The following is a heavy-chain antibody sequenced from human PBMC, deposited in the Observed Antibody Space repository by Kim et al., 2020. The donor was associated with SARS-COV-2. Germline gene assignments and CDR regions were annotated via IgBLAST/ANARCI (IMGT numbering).Heavy chain of an antibody. CDR2: IYYSGST. CDR3: ARDRFGESLDV. CDR1: GGSISSYY. J-gene: IGHJ6*02. Sequence: SETLSLTCTVSGGSISSYYWSWIRQPPGKGLEWIGYIYYSGSTNYNPSLKSRVTISVDTSKNQFSLKLSSVTAADTAVYYCARDRFGESLDVWGQGTTVTVSS. D-gene: IGHD3-10*01. V-gene: IGHV4-59*01.